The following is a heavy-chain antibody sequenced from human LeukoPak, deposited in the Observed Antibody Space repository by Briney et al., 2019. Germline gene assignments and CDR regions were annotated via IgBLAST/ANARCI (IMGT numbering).Heavy chain of an antibody. CDR1: GFTFSNAW. J-gene: IGHJ4*02. CDR3: TTDRGYDSSGYYRPKYGRQFDY. V-gene: IGHV3-15*01. CDR2: IKGKTDGGTT. D-gene: IGHD3-22*01. Sequence: KPGGSLRLSCAASGFTFSNAWMSWVRQAPGKGLEWVGRIKGKTDGGTTDYAAPVKGRFTISRDDSKNTLYLQMNSLKTEDTAVYYCTTDRGYDSSGYYRPKYGRQFDYWGQGTLVTVSS.